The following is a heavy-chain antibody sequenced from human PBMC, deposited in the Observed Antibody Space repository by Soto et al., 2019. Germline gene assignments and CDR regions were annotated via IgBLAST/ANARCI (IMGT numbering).Heavy chain of an antibody. V-gene: IGHV3-9*01. CDR2: ISWNSGSI. CDR1: GFTFDDYA. J-gene: IGHJ3*02. CDR3: AKDMVGVVVVATAFDI. Sequence: LRLSCAASGFTFDDYAMHWVRQAPGKGLEWVSGISWNSGSIGYADSVKGRFTISRDNAKNSLYLQMNSLRAEDTALYYCAKDMVGVVVVATAFDIRAQRTTVTVS. D-gene: IGHD2-15*01.